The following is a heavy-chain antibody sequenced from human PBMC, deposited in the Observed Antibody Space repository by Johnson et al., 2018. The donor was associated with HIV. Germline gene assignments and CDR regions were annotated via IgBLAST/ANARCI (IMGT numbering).Heavy chain of an antibody. D-gene: IGHD6-6*01. CDR2: ISWHSGSI. V-gene: IGHV3-9*01. CDR1: GFTFDDYA. CDR3: AKDRGSSSGWDAFDI. Sequence: VQLVESGGGLVQPGRSLRLSCAASGFTFDDYAMHWVRQAPGKGLEWVSGISWHSGSIGYADSVKGRFTISRDNAKNSLYLQMNSLRAEDTAVYYCAKDRGSSSGWDAFDIWGQGTMVTVSS. J-gene: IGHJ3*02.